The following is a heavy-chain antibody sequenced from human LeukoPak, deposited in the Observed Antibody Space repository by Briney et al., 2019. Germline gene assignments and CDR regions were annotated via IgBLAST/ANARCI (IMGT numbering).Heavy chain of an antibody. V-gene: IGHV4-4*02. CDR3: ARDAGFIWGSYRSGPFDY. CDR2: IYHSGST. J-gene: IGHJ4*02. D-gene: IGHD3-16*02. Sequence: PSETLSLTCAVSGASINNSNWWSWVRQPPGKGLEWIEEIYHSGSTNYNPSLKSRITISVVQSKNQFSLKLSSVTAADTAVYYCARDAGFIWGSYRSGPFDYWGQGTLVTVSS. CDR1: GASINNSNW.